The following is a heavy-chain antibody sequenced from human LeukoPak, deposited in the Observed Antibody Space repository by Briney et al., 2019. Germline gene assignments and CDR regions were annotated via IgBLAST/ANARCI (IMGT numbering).Heavy chain of an antibody. CDR2: ISSSSSTI. Sequence: GGSLRLSCAASGFTFSSYSMNWVRQAPGKGLEWVSYISSSSSTIYYADSVKGRFTISRDNAKNSLYLQMNSLRAEDTAVYYCAREPGYCSSTSCPEQQLVRSYKDVWGKGTTVTVSS. V-gene: IGHV3-48*01. D-gene: IGHD2-2*01. CDR3: AREPGYCSSTSCPEQQLVRSYKDV. CDR1: GFTFSSYS. J-gene: IGHJ6*03.